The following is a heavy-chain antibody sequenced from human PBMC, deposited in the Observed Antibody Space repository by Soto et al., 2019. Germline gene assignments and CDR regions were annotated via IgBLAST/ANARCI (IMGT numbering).Heavy chain of an antibody. D-gene: IGHD2-21*01. CDR3: VRDRRAYSSSATGWFDP. V-gene: IGHV3-21*01. Sequence: GGSLRLSCAAAGFTLSTYRMHWVRQAPGKGPERVSCITGSSDYIYYADSVKGRFTISRDNAKKSLYLQRNNLRAEDTAVYYCVRDRRAYSSSATGWFDPWGQGSLVTVSS. CDR2: ITGSSDYI. CDR1: GFTLSTYR. J-gene: IGHJ5*02.